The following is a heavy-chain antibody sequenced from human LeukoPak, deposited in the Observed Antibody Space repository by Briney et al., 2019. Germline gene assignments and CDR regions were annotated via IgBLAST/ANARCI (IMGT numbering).Heavy chain of an antibody. V-gene: IGHV4-4*02. D-gene: IGHD3-22*01. Sequence: SETLSLTCAVSGGSFSSNKWWRWVRQPPGKGLEWIGEINHSESTNYNPSLKSRVTISIDKSKNQFSLKLSSVTAADTAVYYCARVTGYMIEDYFDYWGQGTLVTVSS. CDR1: GGSFSSNKW. J-gene: IGHJ4*02. CDR2: INHSEST. CDR3: ARVTGYMIEDYFDY.